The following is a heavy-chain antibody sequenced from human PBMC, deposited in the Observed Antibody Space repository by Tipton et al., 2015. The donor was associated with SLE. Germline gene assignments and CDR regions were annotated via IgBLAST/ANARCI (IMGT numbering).Heavy chain of an antibody. D-gene: IGHD5-12*01. V-gene: IGHV4-39*07. CDR2: IYYGKST. J-gene: IGHJ4*02. Sequence: TLSLTCTVSGGSISSSSYYWGWIRQPPGKGLEWIGSIYYGKSTFYNPSLKSRVSISVDTSTNRLFLNLISVTAADTALYYCARLISAYDCNFDYWGQGTLVTVSS. CDR3: ARLISAYDCNFDY. CDR1: GGSISSSSYY.